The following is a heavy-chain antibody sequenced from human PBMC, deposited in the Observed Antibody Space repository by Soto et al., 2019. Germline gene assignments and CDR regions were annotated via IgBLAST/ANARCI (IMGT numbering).Heavy chain of an antibody. Sequence: ASVKVSCKVSGYTLTELSMHWVRQAPGKGLEWKGGFDPEDGETIYAQKFQGRVTMTEDTSTDTAYMDLSSLRSEDTAVYYCATGAYYDFWSGYSIWGQGTMVTVSS. CDR1: GYTLTELS. CDR3: ATGAYYDFWSGYSI. J-gene: IGHJ3*02. CDR2: FDPEDGET. D-gene: IGHD3-3*01. V-gene: IGHV1-24*01.